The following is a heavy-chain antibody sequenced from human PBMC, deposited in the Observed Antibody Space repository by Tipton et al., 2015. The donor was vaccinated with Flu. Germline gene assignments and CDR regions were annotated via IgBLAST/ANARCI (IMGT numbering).Heavy chain of an antibody. D-gene: IGHD4-11*01. CDR2: TFHSGNT. CDR1: GFTFSRYA. CDR3: ARRDYSNYVSEPKNWFDP. J-gene: IGHJ5*02. Sequence: LRLSCTASGFTFSRYAMSWVRQAPGKGLEWIGNTFHSGNTYLNPSLKSRVTISIDTSKNQFSLKLSSVTAADTAVYYCARRDYSNYVSEPKNWFDPWGQGALVTVSS. V-gene: IGHV4-59*08.